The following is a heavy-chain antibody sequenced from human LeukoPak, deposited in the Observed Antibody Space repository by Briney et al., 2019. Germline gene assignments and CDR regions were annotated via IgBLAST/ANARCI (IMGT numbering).Heavy chain of an antibody. CDR1: GFTFSDCY. V-gene: IGHV3-11*01. D-gene: IGHD3-10*01. Sequence: GGSLRLSCAASGFTFSDCYMSWIRQAPGKGLEWVSYISSSGSTIYYADSVKGRFTISRDNAKNSLYLQMNSLRAEDTAVYYCARAGQDRGVINLYYGMDVWGQGTTVTVSS. CDR2: ISSSGSTI. CDR3: ARAGQDRGVINLYYGMDV. J-gene: IGHJ6*02.